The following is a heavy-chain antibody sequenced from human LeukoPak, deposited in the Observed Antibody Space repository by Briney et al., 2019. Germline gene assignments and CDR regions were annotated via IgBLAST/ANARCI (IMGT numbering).Heavy chain of an antibody. V-gene: IGHV1-2*02. J-gene: IGHJ2*01. D-gene: IGHD6-6*01. CDR1: GYTFTGYY. CDR3: ARDRSSSSSSSYFDL. Sequence: ASVKVSCKASGYTFTGYYMHWVRQAPGQGLEWMGWINPNSGGTNYAQKFQGSVTMTRDTSISTAYMELSRLRSDDTAVYYCARDRSSSSSSSYFDLWGRGTLVTVSS. CDR2: INPNSGGT.